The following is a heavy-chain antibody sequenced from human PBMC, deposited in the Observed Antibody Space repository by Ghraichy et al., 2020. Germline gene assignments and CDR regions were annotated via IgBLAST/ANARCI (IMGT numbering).Heavy chain of an antibody. V-gene: IGHV4-34*01. CDR2: INHSGST. D-gene: IGHD4-17*01. CDR3: ARRYGDYTYNKYYMDV. J-gene: IGHJ6*03. CDR1: GGSFSGYY. Sequence: SETLSLTCAVYGGSFSGYYWSWIRQPPGKGLEWIGEINHSGSTNYNPSLKSRVTISVDTSKNQFSLKLSSVTAADTAVYYCARRYGDYTYNKYYMDVWGKGTTVTVSS.